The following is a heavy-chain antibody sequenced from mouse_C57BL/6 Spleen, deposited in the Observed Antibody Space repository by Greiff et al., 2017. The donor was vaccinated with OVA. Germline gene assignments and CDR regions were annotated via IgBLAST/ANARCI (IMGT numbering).Heavy chain of an antibody. CDR3: TTYGNYPFAY. CDR1: GFNIKDYY. J-gene: IGHJ3*01. D-gene: IGHD2-1*01. CDR2: IDPEDGDT. V-gene: IGHV14-1*01. Sequence: VQLKQAGGELVSPVSSVKLSCTASGFNIKDYYMHWVKQRPEQGLEWIGRIDPEDGDTEYAPKFQGKTTMTTDTSSNTAYLQLSSLTAEDTAVYYCTTYGNYPFAYWGQGTLVTVSA.